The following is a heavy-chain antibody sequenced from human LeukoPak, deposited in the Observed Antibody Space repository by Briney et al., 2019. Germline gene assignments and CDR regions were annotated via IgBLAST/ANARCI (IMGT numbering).Heavy chain of an antibody. D-gene: IGHD1-26*01. J-gene: IGHJ4*02. CDR1: GFTFRSYA. CDR2: ITDSGGTT. CDR3: AKLWRGSYPRYFDY. Sequence: PGGSLRLSCAASGFTFRSYAMSWVRQAPGKGLEWVSVITDSGGTTFYADSVKGRFTTSRDNSKNTLYLQMNSLSAEDSAIYYCAKLWRGSYPRYFDYWGQGALVTVSS. V-gene: IGHV3-23*01.